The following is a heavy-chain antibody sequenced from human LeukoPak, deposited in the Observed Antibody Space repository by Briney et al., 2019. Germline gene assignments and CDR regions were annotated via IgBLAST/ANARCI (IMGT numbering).Heavy chain of an antibody. V-gene: IGHV5-51*01. CDR2: IYPGDSDI. Sequence: GESLKISCKGSGYSFSSYWIAWVRQMPGKDLEWMRVIYPGDSDIRYSPSFQGQVTISADTSISTAYLQWSSLKASDTAMYYCARPNVGSTIEGFDLWGKGTLVTVSS. D-gene: IGHD5/OR15-5a*01. CDR1: GYSFSSYW. J-gene: IGHJ4*02. CDR3: ARPNVGSTIEGFDL.